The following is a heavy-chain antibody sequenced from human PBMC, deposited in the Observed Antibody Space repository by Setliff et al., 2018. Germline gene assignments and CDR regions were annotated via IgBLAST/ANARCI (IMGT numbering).Heavy chain of an antibody. V-gene: IGHV1-46*03. J-gene: IGHJ3*02. Sequence: ASVKVSCKASGYTLSKYYMHWVRQAPGQGLEWMGIINPSGGLTKYAQKFQGRVTMTSDTSTNTVYLEVSSLRSEVTAVYFCARDRFYNSWSGTSITAPHDAFDIWGQWSMVTVS. CDR3: ARDRFYNSWSGTSITAPHDAFDI. CDR2: INPSGGLT. CDR1: GYTLSKYY. D-gene: IGHD3-3*01.